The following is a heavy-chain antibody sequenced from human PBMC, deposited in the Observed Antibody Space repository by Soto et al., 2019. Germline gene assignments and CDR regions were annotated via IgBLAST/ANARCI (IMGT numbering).Heavy chain of an antibody. CDR1: GGSFSGYY. CDR3: ARGGVVVVVAATPSYWFDP. CDR2: INHSGST. Sequence: SETLSLTCAVYGGSFSGYYWSWIRQPPGKGLEWIGEINHSGSTNYNPSLKSRVTISVDTSKNQFSLKLSSVTAADTAVYYCARGGVVVVVAATPSYWFDPWGQGTLVTVSS. D-gene: IGHD2-15*01. J-gene: IGHJ5*02. V-gene: IGHV4-34*01.